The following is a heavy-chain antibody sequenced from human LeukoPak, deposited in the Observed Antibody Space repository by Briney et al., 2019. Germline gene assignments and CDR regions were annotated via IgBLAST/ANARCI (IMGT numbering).Heavy chain of an antibody. V-gene: IGHV1-69*13. CDR3: ARVIVGGFGRWAIDY. J-gene: IGHJ4*02. Sequence: GASVKVSCKASGGTFSSYAISWVRQAPGQGLEWMGGIIPIFGTANYAQKFQGRVTITADESTSTAYMELSSLRSEDTAVYYCARVIVGGFGRWAIDYWGQGTLVTVSS. D-gene: IGHD3-10*01. CDR1: GGTFSSYA. CDR2: IIPIFGTA.